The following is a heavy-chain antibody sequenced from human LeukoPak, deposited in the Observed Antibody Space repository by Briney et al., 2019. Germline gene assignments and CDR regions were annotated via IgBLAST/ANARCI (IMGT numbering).Heavy chain of an antibody. CDR2: INPNSGGT. V-gene: IGHV1-2*02. CDR1: GYTFTGYY. CDR3: ARGSLQLWHGGLVDY. D-gene: IGHD5-18*01. J-gene: IGHJ4*02. Sequence: ASVKVSCKASGYTFTGYYMHWVRQAPGQGLEWMGWINPNSGGTNYAQKFQGRVTMTRDTSISTAYMELSRLRSDDTAVYYCARGSLQLWHGGLVDYWGQGTLVTLSS.